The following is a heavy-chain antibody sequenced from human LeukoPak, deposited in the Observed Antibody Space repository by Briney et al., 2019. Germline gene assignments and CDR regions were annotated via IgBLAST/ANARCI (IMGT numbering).Heavy chain of an antibody. CDR1: GYTFTSYG. D-gene: IGHD3-10*01. J-gene: IGHJ5*02. V-gene: IGHV1-8*02. Sequence: ASLKVSCKASGYTFTSYGISWVRQAPGQGLEWMGWMNPNSGNTGYAQKLQGRVTMTRNTSISTAYMELSSLRSEATAVYYCARSADYGSGTDNWFDPWGQGTLVTVSS. CDR3: ARSADYGSGTDNWFDP. CDR2: MNPNSGNT.